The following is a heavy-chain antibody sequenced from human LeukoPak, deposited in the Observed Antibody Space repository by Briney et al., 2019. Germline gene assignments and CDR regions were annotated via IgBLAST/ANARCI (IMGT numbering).Heavy chain of an antibody. CDR2: IYYSGST. J-gene: IGHJ5*02. CDR3: ARALRTNYDFWSGYSRNWFDP. CDR1: GGSISSYY. V-gene: IGHV4-59*12. Sequence: SETLSLTCTVSGGSISSYYWSWIRQPPGKGLEWVGHIYYSGSTNYNASLKSRVTISVDTSKNQFSLKLSSVTAADTAVYYCARALRTNYDFWSGYSRNWFDPWGQGTLVTVSS. D-gene: IGHD3-3*01.